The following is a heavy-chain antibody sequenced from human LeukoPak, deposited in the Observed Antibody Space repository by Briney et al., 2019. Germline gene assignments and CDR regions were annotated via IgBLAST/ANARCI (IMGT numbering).Heavy chain of an antibody. D-gene: IGHD6-6*01. CDR3: ARDPASIAARRSGYFDC. J-gene: IGHJ4*02. V-gene: IGHV3-30*04. Sequence: PGGSLRLSCAASGFTFSSYAMHWVRQAPGKGLEWVAVISYDGSNKYYADSVKGRFTISRDNSKNTLYLQMNSLRAEDTAVYYCARDPASIAARRSGYFDCWGQGTLVTVSS. CDR2: ISYDGSNK. CDR1: GFTFSSYA.